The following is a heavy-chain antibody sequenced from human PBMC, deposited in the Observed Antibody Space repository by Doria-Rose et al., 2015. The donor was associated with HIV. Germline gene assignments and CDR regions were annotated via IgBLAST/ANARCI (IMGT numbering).Heavy chain of an antibody. CDR1: GVSLSSPGMG. CDR2: IFSGDER. J-gene: IGHJ4*02. V-gene: IGHV2-26*01. D-gene: IGHD6-13*01. Sequence: QVTLKESGPVLVKPTETLTLTCTVSGVSLSSPGMGVSWIRQPPGKALEWLANIFSGDERSYKTSLKSRLIISRGTSKSQVVLTMTDMDPVDTATYYCARIKSSRWYHKYYFDFWGQGTLVIVSA. CDR3: ARIKSSRWYHKYYFDF.